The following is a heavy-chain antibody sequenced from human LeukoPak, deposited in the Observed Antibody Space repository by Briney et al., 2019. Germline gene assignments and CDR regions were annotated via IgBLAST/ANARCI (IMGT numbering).Heavy chain of an antibody. CDR1: GGSISSYY. V-gene: IGHV4-59*08. CDR3: ARWIGSWYWAFDY. Sequence: SETLSLTCTVSGGSISSYYWSWIRQPPGKGLEWIGYIYYSGSTNYNPSLKSRVTISVDTSKNQFSLKLSSVTAADTAVYYCARWIGSWYWAFDYWGQGTLVTVSS. CDR2: IYYSGST. D-gene: IGHD6-13*01. J-gene: IGHJ4*02.